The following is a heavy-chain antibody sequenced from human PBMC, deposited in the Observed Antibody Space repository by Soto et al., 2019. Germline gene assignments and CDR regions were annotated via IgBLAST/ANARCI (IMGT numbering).Heavy chain of an antibody. CDR3: ARGSSWPNSWLDP. D-gene: IGHD2-2*01. J-gene: IGHJ5*02. CDR2: VSSDGSP. Sequence: QVQLQESGPGLVKPSETLSLTCSVSGGSGNSGNYYWSWIRQPPGKGLKWIAYVSSDGSPNYAPSLKSRLTVSIDKSTNSFSLKVTSVIPADAAIYYCARGSSWPNSWLDPWGQGILVTVSS. V-gene: IGHV4-61*03. CDR1: GGSGNSGNYY.